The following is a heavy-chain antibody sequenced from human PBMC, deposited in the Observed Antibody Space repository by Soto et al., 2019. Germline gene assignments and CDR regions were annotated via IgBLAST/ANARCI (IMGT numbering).Heavy chain of an antibody. CDR1: GGSISSGGYY. D-gene: IGHD2-15*01. J-gene: IGHJ6*02. CDR3: ARGPLACSGGSCYSYGMDV. Sequence: QVQLQESGPGLVKPSQTLSLTCTVSGGSISSGGYYWSWIRQHPGKGLEWIGYIYYSGSTYYNPSLKSRGTISVDTSKNQFSLKLSSVTAADTAVYYCARGPLACSGGSCYSYGMDVWGQGTTVTVSS. V-gene: IGHV4-31*03. CDR2: IYYSGST.